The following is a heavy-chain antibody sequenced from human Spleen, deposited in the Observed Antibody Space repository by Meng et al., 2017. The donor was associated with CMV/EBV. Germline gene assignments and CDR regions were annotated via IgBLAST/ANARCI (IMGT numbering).Heavy chain of an antibody. CDR3: AKRAAKAEYFQH. V-gene: IGHV3-33*06. Sequence: GGSLRLSCAASGFTFSSYAMHWVRQAPGKGLEWVAVIWYDGSNKYYADSVKGRFTISRDNSKNTLYLQMNSLRAEDTAVYYCAKRAAKAEYFQHWGQGTLVTVSS. CDR2: IWYDGSNK. J-gene: IGHJ1*01. CDR1: GFTFSSYA. D-gene: IGHD2-15*01.